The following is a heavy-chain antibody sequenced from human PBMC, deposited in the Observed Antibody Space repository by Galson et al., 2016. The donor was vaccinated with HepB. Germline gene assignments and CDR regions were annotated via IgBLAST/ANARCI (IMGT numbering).Heavy chain of an antibody. D-gene: IGHD2-21*02. CDR1: GYIFSNYA. CDR3: AKGFLGVVAAISHYYFDY. V-gene: IGHV1-3*01. CDR2: INAGNGNT. Sequence: SVKVSCKASGYIFSNYAMHWVRQAPGQRLEWMGWINAGNGNTKYSQKLQGRVTITRDTTAGTVYMELSSLGAEDTAVYYCAKGFLGVVAAISHYYFDYWGQGTLVTVSS. J-gene: IGHJ4*02.